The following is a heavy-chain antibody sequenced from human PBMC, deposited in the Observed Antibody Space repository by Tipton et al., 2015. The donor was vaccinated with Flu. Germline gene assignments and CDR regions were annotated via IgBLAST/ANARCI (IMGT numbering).Heavy chain of an antibody. J-gene: IGHJ4*02. V-gene: IGHV3-7*01. Sequence: SLRLSCAAPGFTFSDYWMSWVRQAPGKGPEWVANIKKDGSEKYYVDSVKGRFTISRDNAKNSLYLQMNSLRAEDTAVYYCARVGSDNSALDWGQGTPVTVSS. CDR1: GFTFSDYW. CDR3: ARVGSDNSALD. CDR2: IKKDGSEK. D-gene: IGHD4/OR15-4a*01.